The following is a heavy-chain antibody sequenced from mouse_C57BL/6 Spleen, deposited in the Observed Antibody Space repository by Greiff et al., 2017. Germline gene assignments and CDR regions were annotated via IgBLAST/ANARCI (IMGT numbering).Heavy chain of an antibody. CDR1: GYTFTSYW. D-gene: IGHD1-1*01. V-gene: IGHV1-72*01. J-gene: IGHJ1*03. Sequence: QVQLQQPGAELVKPGASVKLSCKASGYTFTSYWMHWVKQRPGRGLEWIGRIDPNSGGTKYNEKFKSKATLTVDKPSSTAYMQLSSLTSEDSAVYYCANGFYGSSYVGYFDVWGTGTTVTVSS. CDR2: IDPNSGGT. CDR3: ANGFYGSSYVGYFDV.